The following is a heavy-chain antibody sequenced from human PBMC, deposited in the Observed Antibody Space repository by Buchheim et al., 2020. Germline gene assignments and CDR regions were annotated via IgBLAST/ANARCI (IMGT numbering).Heavy chain of an antibody. Sequence: QVQLVESGGGVVQPGRSLRLSCAASGFTFSSYGMHWVRQAPGQGLEWVAVISYDGSNKYYADSVKGRFTISRDNSKTTLYLQMNSLRAEDTAVYYCAKDPVVTAINWGQGTL. J-gene: IGHJ4*02. V-gene: IGHV3-30*18. D-gene: IGHD2-21*02. CDR2: ISYDGSNK. CDR1: GFTFSSYG. CDR3: AKDPVVTAIN.